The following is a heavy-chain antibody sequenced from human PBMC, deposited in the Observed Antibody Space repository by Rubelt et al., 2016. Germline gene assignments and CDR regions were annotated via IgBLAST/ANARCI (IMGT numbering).Heavy chain of an antibody. CDR1: GGSIRSSSHY. J-gene: IGHJ4*02. CDR3: ATSSPPSTSACLDY. CDR2: VYYTGTP. Sequence: QLQLQESGPGLVKPSATLSLTCTVSGGSIRSSSHYWGWIRQPPETGLDYLGSVYYTGTPYHNPSFKSRVTISVDTSENRVSLRLTSGTAALTVTYYCATSSPPSTSACLDYWRQGMLVAVSS. V-gene: IGHV4-39*02.